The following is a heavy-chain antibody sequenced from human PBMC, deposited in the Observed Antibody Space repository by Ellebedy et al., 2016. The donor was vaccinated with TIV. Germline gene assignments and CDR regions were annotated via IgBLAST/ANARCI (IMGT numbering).Heavy chain of an antibody. CDR1: GFTFSSYA. J-gene: IGHJ4*02. Sequence: GGSLRLXCAASGFTFSSYAMHWVRQAPGKGLEWVAVISYDGSNKYYADSVKGRFTISRDNSKNTLYLQMNSLRAEDTAVYYCARDPSMRAVAGYYFDYWGQGTLVTVSS. CDR3: ARDPSMRAVAGYYFDY. V-gene: IGHV3-30-3*01. D-gene: IGHD6-19*01. CDR2: ISYDGSNK.